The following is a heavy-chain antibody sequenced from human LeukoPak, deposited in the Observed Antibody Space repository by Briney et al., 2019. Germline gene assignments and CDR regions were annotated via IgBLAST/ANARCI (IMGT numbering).Heavy chain of an antibody. CDR2: IRYDGSNK. Sequence: GGSLRLSCAASGFTFSSYGMHWVRQAPGKGLEWVAFIRYDGSNKYYADSVKGRFTISRDNSKNTLYLQMNSLRAEDTAVYYCAKDPLARYYYYYMDVWGKGTTVTVSS. J-gene: IGHJ6*03. CDR3: AKDPLARYYYYYMDV. V-gene: IGHV3-30*02. CDR1: GFTFSSYG.